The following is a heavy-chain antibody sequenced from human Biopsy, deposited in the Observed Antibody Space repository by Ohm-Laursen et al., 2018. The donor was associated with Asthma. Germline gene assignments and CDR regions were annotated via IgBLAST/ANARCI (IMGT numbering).Heavy chain of an antibody. V-gene: IGHV1-69*01. J-gene: IGHJ6*02. Sequence: SSVSVSCKAYGGTFSSYAISWARQAPGQGLEWMGGIIPIFGTANYAQKIQGRVTITADESTSTAYMELSSLRSEDTAVYYCAESDYYGSGYYYGMDVWGQGTTVTVSS. CDR3: AESDYYGSGYYYGMDV. CDR1: GGTFSSYA. CDR2: IIPIFGTA. D-gene: IGHD3-10*01.